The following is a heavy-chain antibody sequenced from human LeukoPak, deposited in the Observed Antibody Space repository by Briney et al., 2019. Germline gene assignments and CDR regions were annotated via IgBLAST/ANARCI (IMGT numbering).Heavy chain of an antibody. CDR3: AKGYYGSGSYGWFDY. CDR1: GFTFSSSA. Sequence: PGGSLRLSCAASGFTFSSSAMSWVRQAPGKGLEWVPTISGSGDRTYYADSVKGRFTISRDNSKNTLFLHMNSLRAEDTAVYSCAKGYYGSGSYGWFDYWGQGTLVTVSS. D-gene: IGHD3-10*01. CDR2: ISGSGDRT. J-gene: IGHJ4*02. V-gene: IGHV3-23*01.